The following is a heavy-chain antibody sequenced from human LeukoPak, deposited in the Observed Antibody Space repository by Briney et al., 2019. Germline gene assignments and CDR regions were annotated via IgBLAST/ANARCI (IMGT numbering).Heavy chain of an antibody. J-gene: IGHJ6*04. CDR1: GGTFSSYA. Sequence: SVKVSCKAPGGTFSSYAISWVRQAPGQGLEWMGGIIPIFGTANYAQKFQGRVTITADKSTSTAYMELSSLRSEDTAVYYCARSMVRGEGYYYYGMDVWGKGTTVTVSS. D-gene: IGHD3-10*01. V-gene: IGHV1-69*06. CDR3: ARSMVRGEGYYYYGMDV. CDR2: IIPIFGTA.